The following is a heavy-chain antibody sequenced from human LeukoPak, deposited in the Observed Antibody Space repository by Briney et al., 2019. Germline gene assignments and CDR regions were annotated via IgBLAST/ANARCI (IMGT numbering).Heavy chain of an antibody. D-gene: IGHD3-10*01. V-gene: IGHV4-59*08. J-gene: IGHJ4*02. CDR1: GGSIRGYY. CDR2: IYYSGST. CDR3: ARHEFDSGSLPYFDY. Sequence: SETLSLTCTVSGGSIRGYYWSWIRKPPGKGLDGLGFIYYSGSTNYNPSLKSRVTISVDTSKNQFSLKLSAVTAADTAVYYCARHEFDSGSLPYFDYWGQGILVTVSS.